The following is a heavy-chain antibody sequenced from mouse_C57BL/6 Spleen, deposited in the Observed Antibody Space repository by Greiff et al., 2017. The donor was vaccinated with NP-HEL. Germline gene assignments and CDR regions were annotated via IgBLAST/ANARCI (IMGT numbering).Heavy chain of an antibody. CDR1: GFTFSSYA. CDR2: ISDGGSYT. V-gene: IGHV5-4*01. D-gene: IGHD1-1*01. Sequence: LVESGGGLVKPGGSLKLSCAASGFTFSSYAMSWVRQTPEKRLEWVATISDGGSYTYYPDNVKGRFTISRDNAKNNLYLQMSHLKSEDTAMYYCARERDYGSSYWYFDVWGTGTTVTVSS. J-gene: IGHJ1*03. CDR3: ARERDYGSSYWYFDV.